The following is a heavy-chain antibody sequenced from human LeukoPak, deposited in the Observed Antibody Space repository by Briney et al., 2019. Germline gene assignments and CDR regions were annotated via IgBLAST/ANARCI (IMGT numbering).Heavy chain of an antibody. V-gene: IGHV3-30-3*01. CDR3: ARDRRNFWSGYPDY. J-gene: IGHJ4*02. Sequence: QSGGSLRLSCAASGFTFSSYAMHWVRQAPGKGLEWVAVISYDGSNKYYADSVKGRFTISRDNSKTTLYLQMNSLRAEDTAVYYCARDRRNFWSGYPDYWGQGTLVTVSS. CDR2: ISYDGSNK. CDR1: GFTFSSYA. D-gene: IGHD3-3*01.